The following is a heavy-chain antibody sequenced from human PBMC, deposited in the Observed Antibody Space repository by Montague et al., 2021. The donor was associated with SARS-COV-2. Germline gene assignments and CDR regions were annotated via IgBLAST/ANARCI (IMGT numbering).Heavy chain of an antibody. D-gene: IGHD3-3*01. V-gene: IGHV3-23*03. CDR2: IYSGVSST. CDR3: AKGGYSPLTIFGVVRSHYYFDY. CDR1: GFTFISYA. Sequence: SLRLSCAASGFTFISYAMSWVRQAPGKGLEWVSVIYSGVSSTYYADSVKGRFTISRDNPKNTLYLQMNSLRAEDTAVYYCAKGGYSPLTIFGVVRSHYYFDYWSQGTMVTVSS. J-gene: IGHJ4*02.